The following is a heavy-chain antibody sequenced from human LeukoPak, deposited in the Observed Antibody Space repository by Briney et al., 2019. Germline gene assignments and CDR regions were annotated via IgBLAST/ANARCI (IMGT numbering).Heavy chain of an antibody. CDR2: IYSGGST. V-gene: IGHV3-66*01. CDR3: ARKHYYDSSGFFPPMDY. D-gene: IGHD3-22*01. Sequence: GGSLRLSCAASGFTLSSNSMSWVRQAPGTGLEWASVIYSGGSTFYADPMKGRFTISRDNSKNTLYLQMNSLRAEDTAVYYCARKHYYDSSGFFPPMDYWGQGTLVTVSS. J-gene: IGHJ4*02. CDR1: GFTLSSNS.